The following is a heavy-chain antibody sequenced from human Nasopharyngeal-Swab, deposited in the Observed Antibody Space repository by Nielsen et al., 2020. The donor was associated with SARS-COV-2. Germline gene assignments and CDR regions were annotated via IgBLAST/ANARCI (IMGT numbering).Heavy chain of an antibody. CDR2: ISSSSSTI. Sequence: GESLKISCAASGFIFSSYSMNWVRQAPGKGLEWVSYISSSSSTIYYADSVKGRFTISRDNAKNSLYLQMNSLRAEDTAVYYCAKTIGYCSGGSCYLDYWGQGTLVTVSS. J-gene: IGHJ4*02. CDR1: GFIFSSYS. D-gene: IGHD2-15*01. V-gene: IGHV3-48*04. CDR3: AKTIGYCSGGSCYLDY.